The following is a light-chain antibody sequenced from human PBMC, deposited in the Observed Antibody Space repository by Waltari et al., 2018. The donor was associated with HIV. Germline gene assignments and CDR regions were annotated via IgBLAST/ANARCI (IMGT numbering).Light chain of an antibody. CDR2: RNN. CDR3: AAWGNSLSLL. J-gene: IGLJ2*01. V-gene: IGLV1-47*01. Sequence: QSVLTQPPSASGTPGQRVTISCSVSSSNIGSNYVYWYQQLPGTAPKLLLYRNNQRPSGVPDRFSGSKSGTSASLAISGLLSEDEADYYCAAWGNSLSLLFGGGTKLTVL. CDR1: SSNIGSNY.